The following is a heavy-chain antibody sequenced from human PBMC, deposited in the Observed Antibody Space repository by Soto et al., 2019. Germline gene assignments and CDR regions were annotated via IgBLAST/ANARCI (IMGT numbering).Heavy chain of an antibody. CDR3: ASQHYYDSSGYYVGY. CDR2: INHSGST. V-gene: IGHV4-34*01. D-gene: IGHD3-22*01. Sequence: SETLSLTCAVYGGSFSGYYWSWIRQPPGKGLEWIGEINHSGSTNYNPSLKSRVTISVDTSKNQFSLKLSSVTAADTAVYYCASQHYYDSSGYYVGYWGQGTLVTVSS. CDR1: GGSFSGYY. J-gene: IGHJ4*02.